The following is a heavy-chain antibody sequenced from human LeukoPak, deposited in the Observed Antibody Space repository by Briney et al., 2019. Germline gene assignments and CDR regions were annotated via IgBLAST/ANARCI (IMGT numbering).Heavy chain of an antibody. J-gene: IGHJ5*02. CDR2: INHSGST. CDR1: GGSFSGYY. Sequence: PSETLSLTCAVYGGSFSGYYWSWIRQPPGKGLEWIGEINHSGSTNYNPSLKSRVTISVDTSKNRFSLKLSSVTAADTAVYYCARLLNYDFWSGYYKYNWFDPWGQGTLVTVSS. CDR3: ARLLNYDFWSGYYKYNWFDP. D-gene: IGHD3-3*01. V-gene: IGHV4-34*01.